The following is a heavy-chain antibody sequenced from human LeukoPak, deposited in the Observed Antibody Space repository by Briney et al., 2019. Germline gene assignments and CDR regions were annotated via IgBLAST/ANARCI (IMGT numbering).Heavy chain of an antibody. CDR2: ISSTSAGI. D-gene: IGHD3-22*01. V-gene: IGHV3-48*04. CDR3: ARSGTTYYYDSSTRI. Sequence: GGSLRLSCAASGFTFSSYAMSWVRQAPGKGLEWVSYISSTSAGIYYADSVEGRFTVSRDNAKNSLYLQMSSLRAEDTAMYYCARSGTTYYYDSSTRIWGQGTMVTVSS. CDR1: GFTFSSYA. J-gene: IGHJ3*02.